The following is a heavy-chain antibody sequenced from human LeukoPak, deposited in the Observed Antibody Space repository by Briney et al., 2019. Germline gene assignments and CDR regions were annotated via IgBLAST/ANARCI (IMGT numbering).Heavy chain of an antibody. J-gene: IGHJ6*02. CDR1: GFTFDDYA. D-gene: IGHD1-1*01. Sequence: GGSLRLSCAASGFTFDDYAMHWVRQAPGKGLEWVSGISWNSGSIGYADSVKGRFTISRDNAKNFLYLQMNSLRAEDTALYYCAKDMTNERLYYYYGMDVWGQGTTVTVSS. CDR3: AKDMTNERLYYYYGMDV. CDR2: ISWNSGSI. V-gene: IGHV3-9*01.